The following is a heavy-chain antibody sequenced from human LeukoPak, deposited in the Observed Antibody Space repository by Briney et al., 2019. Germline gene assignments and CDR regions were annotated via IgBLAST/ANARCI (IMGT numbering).Heavy chain of an antibody. CDR2: ISGYNGNT. Sequence: ASVKVSCKACGYTFTSYGKSWVRQAPGQGLEWMGWISGYNGNTNYAQKLQGRVTMTTDTSTSTAYMELRSLRSDDTAVYYCARSSAHSSSAFDIWGQGTMVTVSA. J-gene: IGHJ3*02. CDR3: ARSSAHSSSAFDI. CDR1: GYTFTSYG. D-gene: IGHD6-13*01. V-gene: IGHV1-18*01.